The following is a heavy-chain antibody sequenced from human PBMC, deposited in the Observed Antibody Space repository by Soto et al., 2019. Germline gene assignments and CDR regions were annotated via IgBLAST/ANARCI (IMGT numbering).Heavy chain of an antibody. D-gene: IGHD5-18*01. V-gene: IGHV1-69*02. Sequence: QVQLVQSGAEVKKPGSSVKVSCKASGGTFSSYTISWVRQAPGQGLEWMGRIIPILGIANYAQKFQGRVTITADKSTSTAYRELSSLRSEDPAVYYCARSELDTAMCNDPPYYYYGMDVWGQGTTVTVSS. CDR3: ARSELDTAMCNDPPYYYYGMDV. J-gene: IGHJ6*02. CDR1: GGTFSSYT. CDR2: IIPILGIA.